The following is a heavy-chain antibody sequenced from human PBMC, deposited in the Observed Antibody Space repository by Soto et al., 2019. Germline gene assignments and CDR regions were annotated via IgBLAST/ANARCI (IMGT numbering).Heavy chain of an antibody. Sequence: QVQLQESGPGLVKPSQTLSLTCTVSGGSISSGGYYWSWIRQHPGKGLEWIGYIYYSGSTYYNPSLKSRVTISVDTSKNQLSLKLSSVTAADTAVYYCASAYSSSWYGPPKATKNYYYYGMDVWGQGTTVTVSS. CDR3: ASAYSSSWYGPPKATKNYYYYGMDV. D-gene: IGHD6-13*01. CDR1: GGSISSGGYY. J-gene: IGHJ6*02. V-gene: IGHV4-31*03. CDR2: IYYSGST.